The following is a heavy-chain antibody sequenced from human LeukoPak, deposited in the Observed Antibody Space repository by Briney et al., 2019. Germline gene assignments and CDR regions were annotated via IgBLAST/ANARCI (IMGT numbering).Heavy chain of an antibody. Sequence: GGSLRLSCAASGFTFSSYWMSWVRQAPGKGLEWVANIKQDGSEKYYVDSVKGRFTISRDNAKNSLYLQMNSLRAEDTAVYYCARIAVAGTDYYYYGMDVWGRGTTVSVSS. V-gene: IGHV3-7*01. CDR2: IKQDGSEK. D-gene: IGHD6-19*01. J-gene: IGHJ6*02. CDR3: ARIAVAGTDYYYYGMDV. CDR1: GFTFSSYW.